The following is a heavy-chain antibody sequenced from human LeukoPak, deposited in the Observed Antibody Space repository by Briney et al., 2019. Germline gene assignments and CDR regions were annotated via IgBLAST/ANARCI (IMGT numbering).Heavy chain of an antibody. Sequence: GGSLRLSCAASGFTFSSYAMHWVRRAPGKGLEWVAVISYDGSNKYYADSVKGRFTISRDNSKSTLYLQMNSLRAEDTAVYYCAREMGRMGAFDYWGQGTLVTVSS. CDR3: AREMGRMGAFDY. V-gene: IGHV3-30-3*01. CDR1: GFTFSSYA. J-gene: IGHJ4*02. D-gene: IGHD3-16*01. CDR2: ISYDGSNK.